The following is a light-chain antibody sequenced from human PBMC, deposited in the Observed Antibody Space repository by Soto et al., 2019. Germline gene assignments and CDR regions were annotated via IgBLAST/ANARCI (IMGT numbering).Light chain of an antibody. V-gene: IGLV3-21*04. Sequence: SYELTQPPSVSVAPGKTARITCGGNNIGSKSVHWYQQKPGQAPVLVIYYDSDRPLGIPERFSGSNSGNTATLTNSRVEAGDEADYYCQVWDSSSDHVVFGGGTKLTVL. CDR3: QVWDSSSDHVV. J-gene: IGLJ2*01. CDR2: YDS. CDR1: NIGSKS.